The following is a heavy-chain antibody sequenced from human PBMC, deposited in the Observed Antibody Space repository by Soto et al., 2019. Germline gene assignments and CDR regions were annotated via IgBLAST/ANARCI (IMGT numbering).Heavy chain of an antibody. J-gene: IGHJ6*02. Sequence: GGSLRLSCAASGFTFSSYGMHWVRQAPGKGLEWVAVIWYDGSNKYYADSVKGRFTISRDNSKNTLYLQMNSLRAEDTAVYYCAGDYYDFWATYYYYGMDVWGQGTTVTVSS. V-gene: IGHV3-33*01. CDR1: GFTFSSYG. CDR2: IWYDGSNK. CDR3: AGDYYDFWATYYYYGMDV. D-gene: IGHD3-3*01.